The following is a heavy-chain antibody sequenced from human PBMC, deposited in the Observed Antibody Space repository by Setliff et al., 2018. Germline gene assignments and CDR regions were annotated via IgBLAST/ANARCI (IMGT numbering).Heavy chain of an antibody. J-gene: IGHJ4*02. CDR2: IYHSGST. CDR3: TRDGGANGGNSAFDY. Sequence: SETLSLTCAVSGYSISSGYYWGWIRQPPGKGLEWIGSIYHSGSTYYNPSLKSRVTISVDTSKNQFSLKLSSVTAADTAVYYCTRDGGANGGNSAFDYWGQGTLVTVSS. V-gene: IGHV4-38-2*02. CDR1: GYSISSGYY. D-gene: IGHD2-21*02.